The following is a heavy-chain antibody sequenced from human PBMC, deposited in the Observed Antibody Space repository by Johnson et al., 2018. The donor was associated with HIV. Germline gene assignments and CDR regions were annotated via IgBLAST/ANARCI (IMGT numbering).Heavy chain of an antibody. Sequence: VQLMESGGGLAKPAWSPRLSCAASQFTFSSYYMNCVRQAPGNGLELVGQVNPNGGNTYLIDSGKDRFTISRDNAKNSLYLQMNSLRAEDTAVYYCAREEEIAVAGGSAFDIWGQGTMVTVSS. J-gene: IGHJ3*02. D-gene: IGHD6-19*01. CDR3: AREEEIAVAGGSAFDI. CDR2: VNPNGGNT. V-gene: IGHV3-25*05. CDR1: QFTFSSYY.